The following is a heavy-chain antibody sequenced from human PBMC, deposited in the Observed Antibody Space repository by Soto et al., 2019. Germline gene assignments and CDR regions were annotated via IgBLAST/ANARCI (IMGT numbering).Heavy chain of an antibody. CDR1: GFTFSSYA. D-gene: IGHD3-10*01. J-gene: IGHJ4*02. CDR2: ISGSGGGT. CDR3: ANGRATYGLLTHDY. V-gene: IGHV3-23*01. Sequence: GGSLRLSCAASGFTFSSYAMSWVRQAPGKGLEWVSAISGSGGGTYYADSVKSRFTISRDNSKNTLYLQMNSLRAEDTAVYYCANGRATYGLLTHDYWGQGTLVTVSS.